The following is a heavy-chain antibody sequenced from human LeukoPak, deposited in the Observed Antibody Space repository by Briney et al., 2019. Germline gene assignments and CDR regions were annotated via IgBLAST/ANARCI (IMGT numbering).Heavy chain of an antibody. CDR2: IGIDSGNT. CDR3: ARDYKYAFDN. J-gene: IGHJ4*02. V-gene: IGHV3-48*01. D-gene: IGHD5-24*01. CDR1: EFTFSDYS. Sequence: GGSLRLSCAASEFTFSDYSMNWVRKAPGKGLEWISYIGIDSGNTNYADSVKGRFTISGDKAKNSLYLQMNSLRVEDTAVYYCARDYKYAFDNWGQGTLVTVSS.